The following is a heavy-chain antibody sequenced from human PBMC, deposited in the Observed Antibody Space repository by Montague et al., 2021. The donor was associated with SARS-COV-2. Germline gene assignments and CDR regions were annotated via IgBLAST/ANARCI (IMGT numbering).Heavy chain of an antibody. D-gene: IGHD2-15*01. CDR1: GGSFSGYY. CDR2: INHSGST. J-gene: IGHJ4*02. CDR3: ARGSVDIVIFVTATPSYFDF. Sequence: SETLSLTCAVYGGSFSGYYWSWIRQPPGKGLEWIGEINHSGSTNYNPSLKSRVTISVDTSKNQFSLKPSSVTAADTAVYYCARGSVDIVIFVTATPSYFDFWGQGALVTVSS. V-gene: IGHV4-34*01.